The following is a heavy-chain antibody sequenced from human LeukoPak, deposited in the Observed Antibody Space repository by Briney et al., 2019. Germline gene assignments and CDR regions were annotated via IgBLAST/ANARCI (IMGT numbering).Heavy chain of an antibody. D-gene: IGHD1-1*01. V-gene: IGHV4-59*08. CDR1: GGPISSYY. CDR3: ARLNGDY. J-gene: IGHJ4*02. CDR2: FYYSGST. Sequence: PSETLSLTCTVSGGPISSYYWSWIRQPPGKGLEWIGYFYYSGSTNYNPSLKSRVTISLDTSKNQFSLKLSSVTAADTAVYYCARLNGDYWGQGTLVTVSS.